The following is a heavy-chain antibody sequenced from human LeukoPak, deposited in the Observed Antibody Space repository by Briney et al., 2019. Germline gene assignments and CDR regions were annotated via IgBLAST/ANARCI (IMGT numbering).Heavy chain of an antibody. J-gene: IGHJ1*01. Sequence: SLICWDVFSTYYAESVKGRFTIYREKRKNCMYMQMNRVRAEETALYDCAKSSLVLGNDQHWGQGTLVTVSS. CDR2: ICWDVFST. D-gene: IGHD6-13*01. CDR3: AKSSLVLGNDQH. V-gene: IGHV3-43D*04.